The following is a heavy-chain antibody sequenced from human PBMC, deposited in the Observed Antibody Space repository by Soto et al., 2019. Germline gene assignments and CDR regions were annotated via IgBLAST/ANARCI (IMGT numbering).Heavy chain of an antibody. J-gene: IGHJ6*03. CDR1: GFTFSNYW. CDR2: ISPDGSST. V-gene: IGHV3-74*01. Sequence: PGGSLRLSCVASGFTFSNYWMHWVRQAPGKGLVWVSRISPDGSSTNYADSVTGRFTISRDNAKNTLYLQMNSLRAEDTAVYYCARGLRFYPLRVYYYYYMDVWGKGTTVTVSS. D-gene: IGHD3-3*01. CDR3: ARGLRFYPLRVYYYYYMDV.